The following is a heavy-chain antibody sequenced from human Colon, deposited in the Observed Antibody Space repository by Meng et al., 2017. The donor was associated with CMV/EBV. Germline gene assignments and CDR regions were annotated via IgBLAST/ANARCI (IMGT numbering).Heavy chain of an antibody. Sequence: GGSLRLSCSASGFTFSAFSMNWVRQTPSKGLEWVSIIYQDGRQFYADSVKGRFTISRDNSRDTVYLQMTDLRADDTATYFCAKDWTQDGLFTFDFWGRGTMVTVSS. CDR2: IYQDGRQ. V-gene: IGHV3-23*03. D-gene: IGHD1-1*01. CDR1: GFTFSAFS. CDR3: AKDWTQDGLFTFDF. J-gene: IGHJ4*02.